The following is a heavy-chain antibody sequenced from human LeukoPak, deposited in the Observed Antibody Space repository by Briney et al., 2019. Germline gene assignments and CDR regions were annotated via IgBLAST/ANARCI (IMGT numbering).Heavy chain of an antibody. CDR2: ICYSGST. J-gene: IGHJ6*03. Sequence: PETLSLTCTVSGGSISSYYWSWIRQPPGKGLEWIGYICYSGSTNYNPSLKSRVTISVDTSKNQFSLKLSSVTAADTAVYYCARVRAAAGIYYYYYMDVWGKGTTVTVSS. V-gene: IGHV4-59*01. CDR3: ARVRAAAGIYYYYYMDV. D-gene: IGHD6-13*01. CDR1: GGSISSYY.